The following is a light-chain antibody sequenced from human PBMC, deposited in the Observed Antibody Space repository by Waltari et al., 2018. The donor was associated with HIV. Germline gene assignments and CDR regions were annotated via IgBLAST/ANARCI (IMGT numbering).Light chain of an antibody. J-gene: IGLJ2*01. CDR1: NIGSKT. V-gene: IGLV3-21*01. CDR2: DDS. CDR3: QVYRV. Sequence: SYVLTQPPSVSVAPGETASITCGGNNIGSKTVHWYQQRPGQAPVLVIYDDSDRPSGIPERFSGSTAGNTATLTISSVEAGDEADYYCQVYRVFGGGTTLTVL.